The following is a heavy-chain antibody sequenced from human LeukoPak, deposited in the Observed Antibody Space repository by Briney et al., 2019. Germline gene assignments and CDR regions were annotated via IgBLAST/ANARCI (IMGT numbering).Heavy chain of an antibody. CDR2: ITSSSDTI. CDR3: VRQGCVQLSLFDY. J-gene: IGHJ4*02. Sequence: PGGSLRLSCAASGFPFGIYSMNWVRQAPGKGLEWISYITSSSDTIYYADSVKGRFTISRDNAKNSLHLQMNSLRVEDTAVYYCVRQGCVQLSLFDYWGQGTLVTVSS. V-gene: IGHV3-48*01. D-gene: IGHD5-24*01. CDR1: GFPFGIYS.